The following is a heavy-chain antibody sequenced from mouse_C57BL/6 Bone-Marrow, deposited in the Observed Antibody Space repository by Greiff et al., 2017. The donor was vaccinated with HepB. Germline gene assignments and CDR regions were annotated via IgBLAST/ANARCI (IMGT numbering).Heavy chain of an antibody. CDR3: ARVGYGSSYGAMDY. J-gene: IGHJ4*01. CDR1: GFTFSSYA. Sequence: DVKLVESGGGLVKPGGSLKLSCAASGFTFSSYAMSWVRQTPEKRLEWVATISDGGSYTYYPDNVKGRFTISRDNAKNNLYLQMSHLKSEDTAMYYCARVGYGSSYGAMDYWGQGTSVTVSS. CDR2: ISDGGSYT. V-gene: IGHV5-4*03. D-gene: IGHD1-1*01.